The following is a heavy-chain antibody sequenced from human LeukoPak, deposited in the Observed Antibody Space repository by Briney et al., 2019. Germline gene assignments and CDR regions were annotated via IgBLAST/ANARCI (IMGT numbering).Heavy chain of an antibody. J-gene: IGHJ6*02. V-gene: IGHV3-30*03. CDR2: ISYDGSNK. CDR3: ARVPTFYGMDV. D-gene: IGHD4-11*01. CDR1: GFTFSTYG. Sequence: PGGSLRLSCAASGFTFSTYGMHWVRQAPGKGLEWVAVISYDGSNKYYADSVKGRFTISRDNSKNTLYLQMNSLRAEDTAVYYCARVPTFYGMDVWGQGTTVTVSS.